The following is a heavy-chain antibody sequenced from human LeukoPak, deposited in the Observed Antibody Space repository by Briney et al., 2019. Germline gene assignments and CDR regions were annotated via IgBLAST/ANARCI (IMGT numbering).Heavy chain of an antibody. CDR1: RGSISSYY. D-gene: IGHD4-17*01. V-gene: IGHV4-4*07. CDR3: ARDCASTVTTFYSGMDL. Sequence: SGTLSLTCMVSRGSISSYYCSWIRQPAGKGVEWIGRIYTSGSTNYNPSLKRRVTPSVHTSKNHFSLKLTSMTDADTAVYYCARDCASTVTTFYSGMDLSGQGTTVSVSS. CDR2: IYTSGST. J-gene: IGHJ6*02.